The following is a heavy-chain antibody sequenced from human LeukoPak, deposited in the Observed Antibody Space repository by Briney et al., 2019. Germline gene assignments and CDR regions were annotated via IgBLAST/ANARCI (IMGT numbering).Heavy chain of an antibody. CDR2: INIDGRDT. J-gene: IGHJ4*02. CDR3: GSTGWVGQ. Sequence: GGSLRLSCAASGFTLSNHWMYWVRQATGKGLVWVSRINIDGRDTKYADSVKGRFIISRDNAKNTLYLQIGSLRAEDTAIYCIGSTGWVGQWGQGTLVTVSS. D-gene: IGHD6-19*01. V-gene: IGHV3-74*01. CDR1: GFTLSNHW.